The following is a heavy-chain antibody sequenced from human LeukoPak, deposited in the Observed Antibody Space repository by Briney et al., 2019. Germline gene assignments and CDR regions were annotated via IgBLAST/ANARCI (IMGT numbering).Heavy chain of an antibody. J-gene: IGHJ6*03. V-gene: IGHV3-21*01. CDR2: ITSSGTYI. CDR1: GFTFNNYN. CDR3: ARDPYSGNYGNYYYYYMDV. D-gene: IGHD1-26*01. Sequence: PGGSLKLSCATSGFTFNNYNMNWVRQAPGRALEWVSSITSSGTYIFYADSVKGRFTISRDNAKNSLYLQMNSLGPEDTAVYYCARDPYSGNYGNYYYYYMDVWGKGTTVTISS.